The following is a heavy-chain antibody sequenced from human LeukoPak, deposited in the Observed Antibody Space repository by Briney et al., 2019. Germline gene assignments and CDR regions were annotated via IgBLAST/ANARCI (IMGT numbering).Heavy chain of an antibody. D-gene: IGHD4-11*01. CDR2: IYSGGET. Sequence: PSETLSLTCTVSGDSISSSHYYWGWIRQSPGKGLEWIGSIYSGGETHYNPSLNSRVTIFLDTSRNRFSLNLISVTATDTAVYYCVRDYSNFVQGDWGQGTLVTVSS. CDR3: VRDYSNFVQGD. J-gene: IGHJ4*02. CDR1: GDSISSSHYY. V-gene: IGHV4-39*02.